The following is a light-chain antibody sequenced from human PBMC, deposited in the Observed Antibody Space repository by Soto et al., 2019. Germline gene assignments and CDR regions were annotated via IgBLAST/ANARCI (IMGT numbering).Light chain of an antibody. CDR3: SSYAGSNNFV. J-gene: IGLJ1*01. CDR1: SSDVGGYTY. Sequence: QSALTQPPSASGSPGQSVTISCTGTSSDVGGYTYVSWYQQHPGKAPKLIIYEVIKRPSGVPDRFSGSKSGNTAFLTVSGLQAEDEADYYCSSYAGSNNFVFGTGTKLTVL. V-gene: IGLV2-8*01. CDR2: EVI.